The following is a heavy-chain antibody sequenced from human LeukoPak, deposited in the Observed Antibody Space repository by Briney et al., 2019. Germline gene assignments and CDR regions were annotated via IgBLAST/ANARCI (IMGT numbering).Heavy chain of an antibody. CDR2: ISARNGNT. CDR3: VRDHALWSNCFDY. D-gene: IGHD2/OR15-2a*01. J-gene: IGHJ4*02. Sequence: ASVHLSCKASGYTFTDYGITWVRQAPGQGLEWMGWISARNGNTKYSQRLQGRVNMTTDTSTSTAYMELRSLTSDDTAVYYCVRDHALWSNCFDYWGQPIQLGVSS. CDR1: GYTFTDYG. V-gene: IGHV1-18*01.